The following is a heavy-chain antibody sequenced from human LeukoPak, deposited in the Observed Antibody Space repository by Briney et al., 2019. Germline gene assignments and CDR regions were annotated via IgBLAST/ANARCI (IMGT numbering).Heavy chain of an antibody. CDR1: GGSISSSSYY. J-gene: IGHJ4*02. CDR3: ARDYDQEAGPMVRGVIITFDY. V-gene: IGHV4-39*07. CDR2: IYYSGST. D-gene: IGHD3-10*01. Sequence: TSSETLSLTCTVSGGSISSSSYYWGWIRQPPGKGLEWIGSIYYSGSTYYNPSLKSRVTISVDTSKNQFSLKLSSVTAADTAVYYCARDYDQEAGPMVRGVIITFDYWGQGTLVTVSS.